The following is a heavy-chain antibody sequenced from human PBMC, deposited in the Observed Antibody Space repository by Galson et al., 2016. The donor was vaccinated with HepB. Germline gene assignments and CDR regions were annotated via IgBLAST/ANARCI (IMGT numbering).Heavy chain of an antibody. Sequence: CAISGDSVSSNSAGWYWFRQSPSRGLEWLGRTFYGSNWQTDYAESVKSRITINPDTSKNQFSLQLNSVTPDDTAVYYCARSYLLGRGFGWWGQGTLVTVSS. CDR2: TFYGSNWQT. J-gene: IGHJ4*02. CDR1: GDSVSSNSAG. D-gene: IGHD7-27*01. V-gene: IGHV6-1*01. CDR3: ARSYLLGRGFGW.